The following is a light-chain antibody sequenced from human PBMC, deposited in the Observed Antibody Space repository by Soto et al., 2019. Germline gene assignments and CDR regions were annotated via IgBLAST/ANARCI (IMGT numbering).Light chain of an antibody. CDR3: QQSYSRVT. V-gene: IGKV1-39*01. CDR1: QSISSY. J-gene: IGKJ1*01. CDR2: AAS. Sequence: EIQVTQSASSLSASFGDGVTITCRASQSISSYVSWYQQKPGKAPKLLIYAASRLQSGVPSRFSGSRSGTDFTLTISSLKPEDFATYYCQQSYSRVTFGQGTKVDIK.